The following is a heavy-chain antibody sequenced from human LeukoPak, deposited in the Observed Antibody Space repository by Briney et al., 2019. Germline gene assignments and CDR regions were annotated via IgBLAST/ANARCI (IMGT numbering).Heavy chain of an antibody. CDR1: GGSFSGYY. J-gene: IGHJ5*02. CDR3: ARFVVVVAATRSDWFDP. D-gene: IGHD2-15*01. Sequence: PSETLSLTCAVYGGSFSGYYWSWIRQPPGKGLEWIGEINHSGSTNYNPSLKSRVTISVDTSKNQFSLKLSSVTAADTAVYYCARFVVVVAATRSDWFDPWGQGTLVTVSS. V-gene: IGHV4-34*01. CDR2: INHSGST.